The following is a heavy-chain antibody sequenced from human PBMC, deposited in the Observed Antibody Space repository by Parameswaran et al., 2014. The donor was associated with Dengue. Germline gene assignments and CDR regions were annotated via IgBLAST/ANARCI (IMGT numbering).Heavy chain of an antibody. J-gene: IGHJ6*02. CDR3: AREKAFGELSLNSYYYYGMDV. D-gene: IGHD3-10*01. CDR2: MNPNSGNT. Sequence: WVRQAPGQGLEWMGWMNPNSGNTGYAQKFQGRVTMTRNTSISTAYMELSSLRSEDTAVYYCAREKAFGELSLNSYYYYGMDVWGQGTTVTVSS. V-gene: IGHV1-8*01.